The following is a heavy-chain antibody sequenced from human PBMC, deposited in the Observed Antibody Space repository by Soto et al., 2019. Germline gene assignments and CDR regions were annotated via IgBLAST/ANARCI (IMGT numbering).Heavy chain of an antibody. D-gene: IGHD3-9*01. CDR2: IKSKTDGGTT. Sequence: PGGSLRLSCAAPGFTFSNAWMSWVRQAPGKGLEWVGRIKSKTDGGTTDYAAPVKGRFTISRDDSKNTLYLQMNSLKTEDTAVYYCTTVAIFGNYYYGMDVWGQGTTVTVSS. CDR3: TTVAIFGNYYYGMDV. CDR1: GFTFSNAW. J-gene: IGHJ6*02. V-gene: IGHV3-15*01.